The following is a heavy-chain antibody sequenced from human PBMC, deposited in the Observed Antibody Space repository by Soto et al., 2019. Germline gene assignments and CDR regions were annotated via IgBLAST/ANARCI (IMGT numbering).Heavy chain of an antibody. D-gene: IGHD3-3*01. CDR1: GFAFGSYA. Sequence: EAQLVESGGGLVQPGGSLRLSCAASGFAFGSYAMNWVRQAPGKGLEWVSAVTSGGTTYYADSMGGRFTISRDNSKNTRYLQMNRLRAEDTAVYYCATDLRYLEWFTRLDYWGQGTLVTVSS. CDR2: VTSGGTT. CDR3: ATDLRYLEWFTRLDY. J-gene: IGHJ4*02. V-gene: IGHV3-23*04.